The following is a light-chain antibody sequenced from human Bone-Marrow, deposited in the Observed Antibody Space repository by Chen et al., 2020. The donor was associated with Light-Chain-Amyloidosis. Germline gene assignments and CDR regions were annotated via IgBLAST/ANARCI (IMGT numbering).Light chain of an antibody. Sequence: EIVMTQSPVTLSVSPGERATLSCRASQSVINHLAWYQQKPGQTPRLLIYGASTRAPATPTRISGSGSGTEFTLTISSLKSEDVAVYYCQQYYDWPTFGPGTKVHI. CDR1: QSVINH. V-gene: IGKV3-15*01. CDR3: QQYYDWPT. CDR2: GAS. J-gene: IGKJ3*01.